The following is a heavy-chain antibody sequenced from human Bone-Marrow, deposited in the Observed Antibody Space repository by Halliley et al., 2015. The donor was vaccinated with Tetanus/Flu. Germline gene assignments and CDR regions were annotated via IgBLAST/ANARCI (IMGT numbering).Heavy chain of an antibody. CDR2: INNRGST. V-gene: IGHV4-59*01. D-gene: IGHD3-22*01. Sequence: IGFINNRGSTNSNPSLESRVTLSVDTTKKQFSLKLRSVTAADTAVYYCARMPMYYYDNSGYYHWGQGALVTVSS. J-gene: IGHJ4*02. CDR3: ARMPMYYYDNSGYYH.